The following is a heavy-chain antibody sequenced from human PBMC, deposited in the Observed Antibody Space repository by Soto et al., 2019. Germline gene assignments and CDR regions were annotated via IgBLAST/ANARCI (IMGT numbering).Heavy chain of an antibody. J-gene: IGHJ2*01. V-gene: IGHV4-30-4*01. CDR2: VYYSGTT. CDR1: GASINNNDYY. Sequence: QLQESGPGLVKPSQTLSLTCTVSGASINNNDYYWSWIRQTPGKGLEWIGYVYYSGTTDYIPSLKSRLSMAIDKSQNQFTVKLNSVTAADTATYYCATMSYFYDKWYFDLWGRGTLVTVSS. CDR3: ATMSYFYDKWYFDL. D-gene: IGHD3-22*01.